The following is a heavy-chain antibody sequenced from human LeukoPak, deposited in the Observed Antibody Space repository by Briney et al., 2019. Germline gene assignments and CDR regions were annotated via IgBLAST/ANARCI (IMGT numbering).Heavy chain of an antibody. Sequence: SETLSLTCAVYGGSFSGYYWSWIRQPPGKGLEWIGEINHSGSTNYNPSLKSRGTISVDTSKNQFSLKLSSVTAADTAVYYCARGPKYQLLLYYYYRMDVWGQGTTVTVSS. CDR1: GGSFSGYY. CDR2: INHSGST. CDR3: ARGPKYQLLLYYYYRMDV. V-gene: IGHV4-34*01. J-gene: IGHJ6*02. D-gene: IGHD2-2*01.